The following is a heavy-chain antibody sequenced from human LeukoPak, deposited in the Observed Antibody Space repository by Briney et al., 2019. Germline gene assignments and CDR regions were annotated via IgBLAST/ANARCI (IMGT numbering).Heavy chain of an antibody. CDR2: IFYSGST. Sequence: SETLSLTCTVSSGSISTSNYYWGWVRQPPGKALEWIGNIFYSGSTYYSPSLKSRVTISLDTSRNQFSLTLSSVTAADTAVYYCARETEKQWQYWGQGTLVTVSS. D-gene: IGHD6-19*01. CDR3: ARETEKQWQY. J-gene: IGHJ3*01. CDR1: SGSISTSNYY. V-gene: IGHV4-39*07.